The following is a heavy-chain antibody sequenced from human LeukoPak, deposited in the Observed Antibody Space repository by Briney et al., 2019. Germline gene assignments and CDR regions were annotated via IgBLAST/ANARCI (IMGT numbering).Heavy chain of an antibody. Sequence: SETLPLTCTVSGGSISSGSYYWSWIRQPAGKGLEWIGRIYTSGSTNYNPSLKSRVTISVDTSKNQFSLKLSSVTAADTAVYYCAREFFSSGWYGKMDVWGQGTTVTVSS. CDR1: GGSISSGSYY. J-gene: IGHJ6*02. CDR3: AREFFSSGWYGKMDV. D-gene: IGHD6-19*01. CDR2: IYTSGST. V-gene: IGHV4-61*02.